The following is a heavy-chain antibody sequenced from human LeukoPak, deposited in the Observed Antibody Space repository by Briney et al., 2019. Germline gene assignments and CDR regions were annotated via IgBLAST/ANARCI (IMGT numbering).Heavy chain of an antibody. CDR1: GGSISSSSYY. CDR2: IYYSGST. V-gene: IGHV4-39*07. D-gene: IGHD3-22*01. Sequence: SETLSLTCTVSGGSISSSSYYWGWLRQPPGKGLEWIGSIYYSGSTYYNPSLKSRVAISIDTSKNQFSLRLDSVTAADTAVYYCAKVATDTIGYYFDYWGQGTLVTVSS. CDR3: AKVATDTIGYYFDY. J-gene: IGHJ4*02.